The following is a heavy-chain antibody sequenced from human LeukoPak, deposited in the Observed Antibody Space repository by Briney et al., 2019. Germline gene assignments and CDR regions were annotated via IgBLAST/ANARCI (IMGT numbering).Heavy chain of an antibody. CDR3: ARDRGKYYYDSSGYSN. J-gene: IGHJ4*02. Sequence: GRSLRLSCAASGFTFSSYGMHWVRQAPGKGLEWVAVIWYDGSNKYYADSVKGRFTISRDNSKNTLYLQMNSVRAEDTAVYYCARDRGKYYYDSSGYSNWGQGTLVTVSS. D-gene: IGHD3-22*01. V-gene: IGHV3-33*01. CDR1: GFTFSSYG. CDR2: IWYDGSNK.